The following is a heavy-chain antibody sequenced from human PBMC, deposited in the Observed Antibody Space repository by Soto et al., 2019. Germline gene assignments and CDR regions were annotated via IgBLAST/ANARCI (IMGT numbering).Heavy chain of an antibody. Sequence: SLTCTVSVGSISSGGYYWSWIRQHPGKGLEWIGYIYYSGSTYYNPSLKSRVTISVDTSKNQFSLKLSSVTAADTAVYYCARDSSSWCFDYWGQGTLVTVSS. D-gene: IGHD6-13*01. V-gene: IGHV4-31*03. CDR2: IYYSGST. CDR1: VGSISSGGYY. J-gene: IGHJ4*02. CDR3: ARDSSSWCFDY.